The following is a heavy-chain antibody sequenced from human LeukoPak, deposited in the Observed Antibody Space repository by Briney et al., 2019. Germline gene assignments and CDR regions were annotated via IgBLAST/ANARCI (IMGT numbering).Heavy chain of an antibody. J-gene: IGHJ5*02. V-gene: IGHV4-59*08. D-gene: IGHD2-15*01. Sequence: PSETLSLTCTVSGGSISSYYWSWIRQPPGKGLEWIGYIYYSGSTNYNPSLKSRVTISVDTSKNQFSLKLSSVTAADTAVYYCARLDLGYCSGGSCYSDWFDPRGQGTLVTVSS. CDR3: ARLDLGYCSGGSCYSDWFDP. CDR2: IYYSGST. CDR1: GGSISSYY.